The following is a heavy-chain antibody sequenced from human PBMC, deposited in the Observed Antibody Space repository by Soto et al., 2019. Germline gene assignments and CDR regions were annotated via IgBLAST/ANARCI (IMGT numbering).Heavy chain of an antibody. J-gene: IGHJ6*02. CDR1: GYSFTSYW. Sequence: GESLKISCKGSGYSFTSYWIGWVRQMPGKGLEWMGIIYPGDSDTRYSPSFQGQATISADKSISTAYPQWSSLKASDTAMYYCARVGPRYCSSTSCYRDYYYGMDVWGQGTTVTVSS. V-gene: IGHV5-51*01. CDR3: ARVGPRYCSSTSCYRDYYYGMDV. D-gene: IGHD2-2*02. CDR2: IYPGDSDT.